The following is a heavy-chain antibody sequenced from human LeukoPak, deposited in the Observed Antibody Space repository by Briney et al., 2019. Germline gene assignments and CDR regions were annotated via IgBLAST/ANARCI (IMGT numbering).Heavy chain of an antibody. CDR3: ARRGWLVNGDY. Sequence: RGALRVSRVAPGFTLSIDALCWVRQTLGKRRERGSHLSGSGDNTHYADSVKGRFTISRDNSKNTLYLQMNTLRAEDTAIYHCARRGWLVNGDYGGQGTRDTVSS. V-gene: IGHV3-23*01. J-gene: IGHJ4*02. CDR1: GFTLSIDA. D-gene: IGHD6-19*01. CDR2: LSGSGDNT.